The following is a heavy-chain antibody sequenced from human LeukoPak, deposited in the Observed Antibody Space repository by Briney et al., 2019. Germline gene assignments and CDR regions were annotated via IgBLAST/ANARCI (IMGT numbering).Heavy chain of an antibody. CDR3: ARDHCSSTSCYTTYNWFDP. CDR1: GFTFSSYS. Sequence: GGSLRLSCAASGFTFSSYSMSWVCQAPGKGLEWVSSISSSSSYIYYADSVKGRFTISRDNAKNSLYLQMNSLRAEDTAVYYCARDHCSSTSCYTTYNWFDPWGQGTLVTVSS. V-gene: IGHV3-21*01. CDR2: ISSSSSYI. J-gene: IGHJ5*02. D-gene: IGHD2-2*02.